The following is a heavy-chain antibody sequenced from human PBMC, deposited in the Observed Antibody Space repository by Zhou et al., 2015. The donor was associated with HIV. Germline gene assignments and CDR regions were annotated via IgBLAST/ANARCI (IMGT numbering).Heavy chain of an antibody. CDR2: IIPIFGTA. V-gene: IGHV1-69*01. CDR3: ARDPQSTTYYYDSSGYRGRYGMDV. CDR1: GGTFSSYA. D-gene: IGHD3-22*01. Sequence: QVQLVQSGAEVKKPGSSVKVSCKASGGTFSSYAISWVRQAPGQGLEWMGGIIPIFGTANYAQKFQGRVTITADESTSTAYMELSSLRSEDTAVYYCARDPQSTTYYYDSSGYRGRYGMDVWGQGTTVTVSS. J-gene: IGHJ6*02.